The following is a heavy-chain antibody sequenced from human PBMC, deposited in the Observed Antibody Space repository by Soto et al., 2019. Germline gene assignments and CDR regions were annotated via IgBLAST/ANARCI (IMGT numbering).Heavy chain of an antibody. V-gene: IGHV4-31*03. D-gene: IGHD1-7*01. J-gene: IGHJ3*02. CDR1: GGSIGSGGYY. CDR2: IYYSGST. CDR3: ARNYGQDAFDI. Sequence: PSETLSLTCTVSGGSIGSGGYYWSWILQHPGKGLEWIGYIYYSGSTYYNPSLKSRVTISVDTSKNQFSPKLSSVTAADTAVYYCARNYGQDAFDIWGQGTMVTVSS.